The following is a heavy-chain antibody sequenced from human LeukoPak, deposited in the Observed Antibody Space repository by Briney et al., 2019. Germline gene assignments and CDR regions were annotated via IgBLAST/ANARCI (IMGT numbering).Heavy chain of an antibody. CDR2: IGGIATNT. D-gene: IGHD1-26*01. CDR3: APVIVVATG. V-gene: IGHV3-48*03. J-gene: IGHJ4*02. CDR1: GFTFSDYA. Sequence: PGGSLTLSCEASGFTFSDYAMNWVRQAPGKGLQWVSYIGGIATNTYFTDSVKGRFTISRDNSSNTLYLQMTSLRAEDTAVYYCAPVIVVATGWGRGSLVTVSS.